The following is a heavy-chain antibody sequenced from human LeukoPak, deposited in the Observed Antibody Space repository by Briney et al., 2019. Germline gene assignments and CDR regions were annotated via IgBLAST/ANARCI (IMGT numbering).Heavy chain of an antibody. D-gene: IGHD6-19*01. CDR1: GYSFTSYW. Sequence: GESLKISCKGSGYSFTSYWIGWVRQMPGKGLEWMGIIYPGDSDTRYSPSFQGQVTISADKSISTAYLQWSSLKASDTAMYYCARQGKGAYSSGWVDAFDIWSQGTMVTVSS. CDR2: IYPGDSDT. CDR3: ARQGKGAYSSGWVDAFDI. V-gene: IGHV5-51*01. J-gene: IGHJ3*02.